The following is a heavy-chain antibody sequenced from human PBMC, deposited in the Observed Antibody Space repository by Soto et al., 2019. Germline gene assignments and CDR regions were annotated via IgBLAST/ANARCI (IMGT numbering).Heavy chain of an antibody. V-gene: IGHV3-48*02. CDR3: ARDYYSSTWYGNY. Sequence: PGGSLRLSCAASGFTFSDYGMNWVRQAPGKGLEWVSYISNSGTNIYYADCVKGRFTISRDNAKNSLYLQMDSLRDEDTAVYYCARDYYSSTWYGNYWGQGTLVTVSS. J-gene: IGHJ4*02. CDR2: ISNSGTNI. CDR1: GFTFSDYG. D-gene: IGHD6-13*01.